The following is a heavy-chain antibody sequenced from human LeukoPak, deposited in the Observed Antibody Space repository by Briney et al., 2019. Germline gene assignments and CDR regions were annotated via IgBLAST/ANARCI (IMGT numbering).Heavy chain of an antibody. CDR2: IKWDGGRT. V-gene: IGHV3-20*04. D-gene: IGHD6-13*01. CDR3: ARGSGSSWYFYFDY. CDR1: GFTVSSNY. Sequence: GGSLRLSCAASGFTVSSNYMSWVRQAPGKGLEWVSGIKWDGGRTGYADSVKGRFTISRDNAKNSVYLQMNSLRAEDTALYYCARGSGSSWYFYFDYWGQGTLVTVSS. J-gene: IGHJ4*02.